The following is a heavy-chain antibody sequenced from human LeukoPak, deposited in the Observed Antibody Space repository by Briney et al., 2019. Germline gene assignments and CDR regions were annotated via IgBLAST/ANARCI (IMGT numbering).Heavy chain of an antibody. V-gene: IGHV3-30-3*01. J-gene: IGHJ4*02. D-gene: IGHD1-26*01. CDR3: ARDAKRGSARVGATPLDY. Sequence: GGSLRLSCAASGFTFSSYWMSWVRQAPGKGLEWVAVISYDGSNKYYADSVKGRFTISRDNSKNTLYLQMNSLRAEDTAVYYCARDAKRGSARVGATPLDYWGQGTLVTVSS. CDR2: ISYDGSNK. CDR1: GFTFSSYW.